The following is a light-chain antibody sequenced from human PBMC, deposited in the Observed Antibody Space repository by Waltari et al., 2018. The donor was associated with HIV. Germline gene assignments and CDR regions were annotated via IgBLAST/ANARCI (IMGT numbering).Light chain of an antibody. CDR1: SLRSYY. Sequence: SSELTQDPDVSVALGQTLKITCQGDSLRSYYANWYQQKPGQAPVLVLHGKNSRPSGVPDRFSGSTSGRTASLTITGAQAEDEAVYHCHSRDSSGYSYVFGNGTQVTVL. CDR2: GKN. V-gene: IGLV3-19*01. J-gene: IGLJ1*01. CDR3: HSRDSSGYSYV.